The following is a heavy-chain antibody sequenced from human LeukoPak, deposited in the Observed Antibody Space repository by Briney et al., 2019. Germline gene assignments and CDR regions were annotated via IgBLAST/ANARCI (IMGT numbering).Heavy chain of an antibody. V-gene: IGHV1-46*01. Sequence: GSSVKVSCKASGGTFSSYAISWVRQAPGQGLEWMGIINPSGGSTSYAQKFQGRVTMTRDTSTSTVYMELSSLRSEDTAVYYCARPYYDILTGYYNLDYWGQGTLVTVSS. J-gene: IGHJ4*02. CDR3: ARPYYDILTGYYNLDY. CDR1: GGTFSSYA. D-gene: IGHD3-9*01. CDR2: INPSGGST.